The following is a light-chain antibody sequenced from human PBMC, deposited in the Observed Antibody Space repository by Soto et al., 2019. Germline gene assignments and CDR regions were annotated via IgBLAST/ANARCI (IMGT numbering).Light chain of an antibody. CDR2: DAY. CDR1: QSVSSY. Sequence: EIVLTQSPATLSLPPGERATLSCRASQSVSSYLAWYQQKPGQAHRLLIYDAYNRATGIQARFSGSGSGTEFTLTINSLQAEDCAVYYCKQYYNWPRTFGQGTRLEIK. J-gene: IGKJ5*01. CDR3: KQYYNWPRT. V-gene: IGKV3-11*01.